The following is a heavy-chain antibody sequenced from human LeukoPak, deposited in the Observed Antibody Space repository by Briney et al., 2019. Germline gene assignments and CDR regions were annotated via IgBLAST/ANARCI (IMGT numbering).Heavy chain of an antibody. Sequence: GESLKISCKGSGYSFTTYWVGWVRQMPGKGLEWMGIIYPGDSDTRYSPSFQGQVTISADKSISTAYLQWSSLKASDTAMYYCARTYCGGDCYYSYFDYWGQGTLVTVSS. CDR1: GYSFTTYW. CDR2: IYPGDSDT. V-gene: IGHV5-51*01. D-gene: IGHD2-21*02. J-gene: IGHJ4*02. CDR3: ARTYCGGDCYYSYFDY.